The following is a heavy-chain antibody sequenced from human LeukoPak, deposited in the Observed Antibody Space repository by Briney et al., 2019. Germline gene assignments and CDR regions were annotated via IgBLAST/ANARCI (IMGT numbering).Heavy chain of an antibody. V-gene: IGHV4-39*01. CDR2: IYYSGRT. J-gene: IGHJ5*02. CDR1: GDSISSSSYY. D-gene: IGHD2-21*01. Sequence: SETLSLTCTVSGDSISSSSYYWGWIRQPPGKGLESIGNIYYSGRTYYKSSLRSRVTISVDTSKNQFSLRLSSVTAADTAVYYCARAVDQIVVVNAIHGCFDPWGQGTLVIVSS. CDR3: ARAVDQIVVVNAIHGCFDP.